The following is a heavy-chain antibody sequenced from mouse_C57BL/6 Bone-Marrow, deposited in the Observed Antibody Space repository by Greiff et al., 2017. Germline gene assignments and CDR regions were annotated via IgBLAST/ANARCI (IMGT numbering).Heavy chain of an antibody. D-gene: IGHD1-1*01. CDR3: ARGGIDYDGSSFYFDY. V-gene: IGHV3-6*01. J-gene: IGHJ2*01. Sequence: EVQRVESGPGLVKPSQSLSLTCSVTGYSITSGYYWNWIRQFPGNKLEWMGYISYDGSNNYNPSLKNRISITRDTTKNQFFLKLNSVTSEDTATYYCARGGIDYDGSSFYFDYWGQGTTLTVSS. CDR2: ISYDGSN. CDR1: GYSITSGYY.